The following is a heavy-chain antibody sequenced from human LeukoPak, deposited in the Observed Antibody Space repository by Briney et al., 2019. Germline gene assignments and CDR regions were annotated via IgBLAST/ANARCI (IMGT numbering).Heavy chain of an antibody. D-gene: IGHD3-3*01. CDR2: IYSGGST. CDR3: AREPSFGVVIM. CDR1: GFTVSSNY. Sequence: PGGSLRLSCAASGFTVSSNYMSWVRQAPGKGLEWVSVIYSGGSTYYADSVKGRFTISRDNSKNTLYLQMNSLRAEDTAVYYCAREPSFGVVIMGGQGTLVTVSS. V-gene: IGHV3-66*02. J-gene: IGHJ4*02.